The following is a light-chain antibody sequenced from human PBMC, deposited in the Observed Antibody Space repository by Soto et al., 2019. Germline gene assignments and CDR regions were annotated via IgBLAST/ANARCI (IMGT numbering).Light chain of an antibody. Sequence: IQLTQSPSSLSASVGDRVTITCRASQGISSYLAWYQQKPGKAPKLLIYAASTLQSGVPSRFSGSGSGTDFTLTISSLQPEDFAVYYCQQYNNWPPTWTFGQGTKVDIK. J-gene: IGKJ1*01. V-gene: IGKV1-9*01. CDR1: QGISSY. CDR3: QQYNNWPPTWT. CDR2: AAS.